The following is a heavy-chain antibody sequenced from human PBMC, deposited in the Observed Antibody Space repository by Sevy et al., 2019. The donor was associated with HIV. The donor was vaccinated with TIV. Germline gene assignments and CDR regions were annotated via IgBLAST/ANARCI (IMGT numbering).Heavy chain of an antibody. Sequence: GGSLRLSCAASGFTFSSYGMHWVRQAPGKGLEWVAVISYDGSNKYYADSVKGRLTISRANSKNKLYLKMNSLRAEDTAVYYCAKEFFIAAGTFDYWGQGTLVTVSS. V-gene: IGHV3-30*18. D-gene: IGHD6-13*01. CDR3: AKEFFIAAGTFDY. CDR2: ISYDGSNK. CDR1: GFTFSSYG. J-gene: IGHJ4*02.